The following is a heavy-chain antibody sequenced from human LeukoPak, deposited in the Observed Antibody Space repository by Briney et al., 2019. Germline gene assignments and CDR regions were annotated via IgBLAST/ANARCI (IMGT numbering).Heavy chain of an antibody. V-gene: IGHV4-4*07. CDR2: IYISGST. J-gene: IGHJ4*02. CDR3: ARDRGGYSYGYYFDY. Sequence: SETLSLTCTVSGGSISSYYWSWIRQPAGKGLEWIGRIYISGSTNYNPSLKSRVTMSVDTSKNQFSLKLSSVTAADTAVYYCARDRGGYSYGYYFDYWGQGTLVTVSS. D-gene: IGHD5-18*01. CDR1: GGSISSYY.